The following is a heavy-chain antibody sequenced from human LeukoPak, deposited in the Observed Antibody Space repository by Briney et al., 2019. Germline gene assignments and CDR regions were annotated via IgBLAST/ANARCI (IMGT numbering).Heavy chain of an antibody. CDR2: IYSGGNT. Sequence: PGGSLRLSCAASEFTVSSYYMSWVRQAPGKGLEWVSVIYSGGNTYYADSVKGRFTISRDTSKNTLYLQMNSLRAEDTAVYYCARGYDILDYWGQGTLVTVSS. CDR3: ARGYDILDY. J-gene: IGHJ4*02. CDR1: EFTVSSYY. D-gene: IGHD3-9*01. V-gene: IGHV3-66*01.